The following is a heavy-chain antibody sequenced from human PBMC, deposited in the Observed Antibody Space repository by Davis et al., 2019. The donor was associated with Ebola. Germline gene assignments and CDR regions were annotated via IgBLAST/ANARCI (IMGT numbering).Heavy chain of an antibody. Sequence: PGGSLRLSCAASGFTLSDYYMSWIRQAPGKGLGWGSYISNGGSMIYDADSVKGRFTISRDNAKNSVSLQMNSLRVDDTAVYYCARVALGYSSGWHGDHWGQGVLVTVS. CDR2: ISNGGSMI. CDR3: ARVALGYSSGWHGDH. D-gene: IGHD6-19*01. CDR1: GFTLSDYY. V-gene: IGHV3-11*01. J-gene: IGHJ4*02.